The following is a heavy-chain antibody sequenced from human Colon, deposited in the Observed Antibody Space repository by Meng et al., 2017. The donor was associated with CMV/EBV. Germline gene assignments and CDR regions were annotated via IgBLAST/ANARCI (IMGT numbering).Heavy chain of an antibody. CDR2: MNPNSGNT. J-gene: IGHJ6*02. V-gene: IGHV1-8*01. CDR1: GCTFTSYD. Sequence: ASVPVSCQASGCTFTSYDINWVRQATGQGLEWMGWMNPNSGNTGYAQKFQGRVTMTRNTSISTAYMELSSLRSEDTAVYYCASILTNTYYYYGMDVWGQGTTVTVSS. CDR3: ASILTNTYYYYGMDV.